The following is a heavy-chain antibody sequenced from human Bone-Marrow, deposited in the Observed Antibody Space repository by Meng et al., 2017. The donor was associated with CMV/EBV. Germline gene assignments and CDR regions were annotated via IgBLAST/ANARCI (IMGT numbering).Heavy chain of an antibody. Sequence: GGSLRLSCAASGFTFSSYAMSWVRQAPGKGLEWVSAISGSGGSTYYADSVKGRFTISRDNSKNTLYLQMNSLRAEDTAVYYCTTGFGELWESLDAFDIWGQGTTVTVSS. CDR3: TTGFGELWESLDAFDI. CDR1: GFTFSSYA. V-gene: IGHV3-23*01. D-gene: IGHD3-10*01. CDR2: ISGSGGST. J-gene: IGHJ3*02.